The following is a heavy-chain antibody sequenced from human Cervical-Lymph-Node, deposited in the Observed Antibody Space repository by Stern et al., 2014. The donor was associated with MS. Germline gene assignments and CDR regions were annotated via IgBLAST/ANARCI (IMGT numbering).Heavy chain of an antibody. V-gene: IGHV5-51*01. CDR1: GYRFTIYY. CDR2: IYPYDSDT. Sequence: VQLVQSCAAVKQPGESLKISCKLSGYRFTIYYIAFVLQIPGKVLEWMGVIYPYDSDTTYSPSFQGQVTISADKSITTAYLQWSSLRASDTAMYYCARHVQGFDYWGQGTLVTVSS. J-gene: IGHJ4*02. CDR3: ARHVQGFDY.